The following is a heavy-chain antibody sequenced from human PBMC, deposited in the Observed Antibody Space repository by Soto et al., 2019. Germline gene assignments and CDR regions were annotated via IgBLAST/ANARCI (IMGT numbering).Heavy chain of an antibody. D-gene: IGHD1-26*01. Sequence: QITLKESGPTLVKPTQTLTLTCTFSGFSLSTSGMGVGWIRQPPGKALEWLALIYWDDDKRYSPSLKSRLTIXKXTXXNQVVVTMTNMDPVDTATYYCAHTTSWGALNYFDYWGQGTLVTVSS. CDR1: GFSLSTSGMG. CDR3: AHTTSWGALNYFDY. V-gene: IGHV2-5*02. CDR2: IYWDDDK. J-gene: IGHJ4*02.